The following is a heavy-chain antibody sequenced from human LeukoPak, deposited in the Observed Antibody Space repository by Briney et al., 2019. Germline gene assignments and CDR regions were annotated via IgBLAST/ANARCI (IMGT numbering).Heavy chain of an antibody. CDR1: GGPLSVYY. Sequence: SETLSLTCAVSGGPLSVYYWSWIRQPPERGLEWIGEINYSGSTNYNPTLKSRVTISVDTSKNQFSLKLSSVTAADTAVYYCARATWGVGSGRYYYYYMDVWGKGTTVTISS. J-gene: IGHJ6*03. CDR2: INYSGST. D-gene: IGHD3-10*01. V-gene: IGHV4-34*01. CDR3: ARATWGVGSGRYYYYYMDV.